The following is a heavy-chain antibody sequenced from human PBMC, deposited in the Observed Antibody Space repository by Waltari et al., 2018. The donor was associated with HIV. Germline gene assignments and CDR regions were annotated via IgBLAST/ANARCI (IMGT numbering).Heavy chain of an antibody. CDR1: GFTFSSYG. D-gene: IGHD3-3*01. Sequence: QVQLVESGGGVVQPGRSLRLSCAASGFTFSSYGMHWVRQAPGKGLEWVAVIWYDGSNKYYADSVKGRFTISRDNSKNTLYLQMNSLRAEDTAVYYCARDLGWSGYYLGYWGQGTLVTVSS. V-gene: IGHV3-33*01. J-gene: IGHJ4*02. CDR3: ARDLGWSGYYLGY. CDR2: IWYDGSNK.